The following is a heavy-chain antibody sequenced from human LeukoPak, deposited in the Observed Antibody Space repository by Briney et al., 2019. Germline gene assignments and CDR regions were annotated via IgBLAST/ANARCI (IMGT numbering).Heavy chain of an antibody. J-gene: IGHJ6*03. CDR3: AREYVYSSSIRAGYYYYYYMDV. CDR1: GGSISSYY. CDR2: IYTSGST. V-gene: IGHV4-4*07. D-gene: IGHD6-6*01. Sequence: SETLSLTCTVSGGSISSYYWSWIRQPAGKGLEWIGRIYTSGSTNYNPSLKSRVTMSVDTSKNQFSLKLSSVTAADTAVYYCAREYVYSSSIRAGYYYYYYMDVWGKGTTVTVSS.